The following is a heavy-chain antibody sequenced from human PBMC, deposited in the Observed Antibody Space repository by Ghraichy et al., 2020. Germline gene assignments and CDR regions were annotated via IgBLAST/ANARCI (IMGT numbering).Heavy chain of an antibody. CDR2: ISSNSSTI. Sequence: GGSLRLSCAASGFTFSSYGMSWVRQAPGKGLEWVSYISSNSSTIYYADSVKGRFTISRDNAKNSLYLQMNSLRDEDTAVYYCARDCGSGWYYFDYWGQGTLVTVSS. CDR1: GFTFSSYG. D-gene: IGHD6-19*01. J-gene: IGHJ4*02. V-gene: IGHV3-48*02. CDR3: ARDCGSGWYYFDY.